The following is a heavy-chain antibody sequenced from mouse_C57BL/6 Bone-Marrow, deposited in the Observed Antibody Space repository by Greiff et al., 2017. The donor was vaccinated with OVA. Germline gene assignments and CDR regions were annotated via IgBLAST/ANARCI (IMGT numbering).Heavy chain of an antibody. V-gene: IGHV5-16*01. J-gene: IGHJ4*01. CDR3: ALIYYGNYGAMDY. D-gene: IGHD2-1*01. CDR2: INYDGSST. Sequence: EVNVVESEGGLVQPGSSMKLSCTASGFTFSDYYMAWVRQVPEKGLEWVANINYDGSSTYYLDSLKSRFIISRDNAKNILYLQMSSLKSEDTATYYCALIYYGNYGAMDYWGQGTSVTVAS. CDR1: GFTFSDYY.